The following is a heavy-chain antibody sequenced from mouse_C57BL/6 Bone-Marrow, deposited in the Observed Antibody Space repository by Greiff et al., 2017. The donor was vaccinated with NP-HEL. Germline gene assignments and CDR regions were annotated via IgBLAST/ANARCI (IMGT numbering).Heavy chain of an antibody. Sequence: QVQLQQSGAELVRPGTSVKVSCKASGYAFTNYLIEWVKQRPGQGLEWIGVINPGSGGTNYNEKFKGKATLTADKSSSTAYMQLSSLTSEDSAVYFCARGGYYGSSSWYFDVWGTGTTVTVSS. V-gene: IGHV1-54*01. CDR3: ARGGYYGSSSWYFDV. CDR1: GYAFTNYL. J-gene: IGHJ1*03. D-gene: IGHD1-1*01. CDR2: INPGSGGT.